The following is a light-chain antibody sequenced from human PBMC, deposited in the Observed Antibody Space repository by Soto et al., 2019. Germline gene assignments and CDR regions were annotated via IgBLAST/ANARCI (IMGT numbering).Light chain of an antibody. CDR1: SSDIGSYNY. V-gene: IGLV2-14*01. J-gene: IGLJ1*01. CDR3: NSYTSSNTFV. CDR2: DVS. Sequence: QSVLTQPASVSGSPGQSITIPCTGTSSDIGSYNYVSWYQQHPGKAPRLMIYDVSNRPSGISNRFSGSRSGNTASLTISGLQAEDEADYYCNSYTSSNTFVFGTGTKVTVL.